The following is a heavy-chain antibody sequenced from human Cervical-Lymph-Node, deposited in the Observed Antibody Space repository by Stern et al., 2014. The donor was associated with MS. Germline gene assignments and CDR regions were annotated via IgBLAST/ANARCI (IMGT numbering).Heavy chain of an antibody. CDR3: ASSLVSSGH. CDR1: GGTFSTHP. D-gene: IGHD5-12*01. J-gene: IGHJ4*02. Sequence: QMQLVQSGAEVKKPGSSVKVSCKASGGTFSTHPITWVRQAPGQGLERMVGIIPFLNTANYAQNFQGRITITADKSTGTIYMEISSLISDDTAVYYCASSLVSSGHWGQGTLVTVSS. V-gene: IGHV1-69*06. CDR2: IIPFLNTA.